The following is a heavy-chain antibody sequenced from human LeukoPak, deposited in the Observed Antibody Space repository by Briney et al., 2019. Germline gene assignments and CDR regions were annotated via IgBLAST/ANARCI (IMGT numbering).Heavy chain of an antibody. V-gene: IGHV3-7*01. D-gene: IGHD2-15*01. CDR3: ARGVRGFCSVSSCYSDY. CDR1: GFTFSSYS. Sequence: GGSLRLSCAASGFTFSSYSMNWVRQAPGKGLEWVANIKQDGSEKYYVDSVRGRFTISRDNAENSLYLQMNSLRAEDTAVYYCARGVRGFCSVSSCYSDYWGQGTLVTVSS. CDR2: IKQDGSEK. J-gene: IGHJ4*02.